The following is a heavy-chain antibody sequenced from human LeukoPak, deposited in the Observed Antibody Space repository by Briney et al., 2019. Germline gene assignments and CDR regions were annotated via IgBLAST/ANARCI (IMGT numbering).Heavy chain of an antibody. J-gene: IGHJ5*02. V-gene: IGHV4-39*07. Sequence: PSETLSLTCTVSGGSISSSSYYWGWIRQPPGKGLEWIGSIYYSGSTYYNPSLKSRVTISVDTSKNQFSLKLSSVTAADTAVYYCARDGHSSSRPISWFDPWGQGTLVTVSS. CDR3: ARDGHSSSRPISWFDP. CDR1: GGSISSSSYY. CDR2: IYYSGST. D-gene: IGHD6-6*01.